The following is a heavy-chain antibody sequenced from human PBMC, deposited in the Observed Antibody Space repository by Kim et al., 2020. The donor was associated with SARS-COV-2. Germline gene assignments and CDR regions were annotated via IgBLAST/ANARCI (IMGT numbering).Heavy chain of an antibody. D-gene: IGHD2-15*01. Sequence: GGSLRLSCAASGFTFSSYGMHWVRQAPGKGLEWVAVISYDGSNKYYADSVKGRFTISRDNSKNTLYLQMNSLRAEDTAVYYCAKPDHCSGGSCGGFDYWGQGTLVTVSS. V-gene: IGHV3-30*18. CDR2: ISYDGSNK. CDR3: AKPDHCSGGSCGGFDY. CDR1: GFTFSSYG. J-gene: IGHJ4*02.